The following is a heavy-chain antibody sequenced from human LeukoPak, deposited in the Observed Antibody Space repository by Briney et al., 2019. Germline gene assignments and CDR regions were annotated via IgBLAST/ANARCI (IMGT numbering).Heavy chain of an antibody. J-gene: IGHJ6*03. D-gene: IGHD2-15*01. CDR2: INTNTGNP. V-gene: IGHV7-4-1*02. Sequence: ASVKVSCKASGYTFTSYAMNWVRQAPGQGLEWMGWINTNTGNPTYAQGFTGRFVFSLDTSVSTAYLQISSLKAEDTAVYYCARLGPYCSGGSCYAYRAYYYYYYMDVWGKGTTVTISS. CDR3: ARLGPYCSGGSCYAYRAYYYYYYMDV. CDR1: GYTFTSYA.